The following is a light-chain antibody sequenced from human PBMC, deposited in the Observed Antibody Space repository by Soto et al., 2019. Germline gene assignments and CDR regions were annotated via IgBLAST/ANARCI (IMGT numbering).Light chain of an antibody. CDR3: SSFTSSMTNV. CDR2: EVG. J-gene: IGLJ1*01. CDR1: SSDVGGYNS. Sequence: QSALTQPASVSGSPGESITISCTGTSSDVGGYNSISRYQHHPGKAPKLILYEVGDRPSGDSYRFSGSKSGNTASLTISGLQAADEADYFCSSFTSSMTNVFGSGTKVTVL. V-gene: IGLV2-14*01.